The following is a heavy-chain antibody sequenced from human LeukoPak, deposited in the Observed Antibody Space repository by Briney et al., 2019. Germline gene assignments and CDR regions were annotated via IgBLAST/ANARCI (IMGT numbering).Heavy chain of an antibody. CDR2: INPSGGTT. Sequence: GASVKVSCKASGYTFTNYCLHWVRQAPGQGLAWMGIINPSGGTTRYVEKFQGRVTMTRDTSASTVYMELSSLRSEDTAIYYCARVGCGGDCYADAFDIWGQGTMVTVSS. CDR3: ARVGCGGDCYADAFDI. D-gene: IGHD2-21*02. V-gene: IGHV1-46*01. CDR1: GYTFTNYC. J-gene: IGHJ3*02.